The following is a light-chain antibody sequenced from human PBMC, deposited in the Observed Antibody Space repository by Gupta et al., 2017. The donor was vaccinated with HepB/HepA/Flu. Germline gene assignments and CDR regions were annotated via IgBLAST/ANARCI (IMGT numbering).Light chain of an antibody. J-gene: IGKJ1*01. CDR2: AAS. V-gene: IGKV1-39*01. Sequence: DFQMTQSPSSLSASVGDRVTITCRASQSISSYLNWYQQKPGKAPKLLIYAASSLQSGVPSRFSCSGCGTDFTLTLSSRQPEDFASYYCQQNHSTPRWTFGQGTKVEIK. CDR1: QSISSY. CDR3: QQNHSTPRWT.